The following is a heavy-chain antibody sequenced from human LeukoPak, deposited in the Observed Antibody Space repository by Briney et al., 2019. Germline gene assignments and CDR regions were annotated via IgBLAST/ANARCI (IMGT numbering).Heavy chain of an antibody. Sequence: SETLSLTCAVYGGSFSGYYWSWIRQPPGKGLEWIGEINHGGSTNYNPSLKSRVTISVDASKNQFSLKLSSVTAADTAVYYCARGQSNFGVVILYYYYYMDVWGKGTTVTVSS. V-gene: IGHV4-34*01. D-gene: IGHD3-3*01. CDR3: ARGQSNFGVVILYYYYYMDV. CDR2: INHGGST. J-gene: IGHJ6*03. CDR1: GGSFSGYY.